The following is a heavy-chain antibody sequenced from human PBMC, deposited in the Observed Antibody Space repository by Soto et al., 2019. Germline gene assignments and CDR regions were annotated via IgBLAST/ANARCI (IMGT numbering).Heavy chain of an antibody. CDR1: GYTFTSYG. J-gene: IGHJ4*02. CDR2: ISAYNGNT. V-gene: IGHV1-18*01. CDR3: ARAXEGTWGYYDSSGYHFDY. Sequence: ASVEVSCKASGYTFTSYGISWVRQAPGQGLEWMGWISAYNGNTNYAQKLQGRVTMTTDTSTSTAYMELRSLRSDDTAVYYCARAXEGTWGYYDSSGYHFDYWGQGTLVTVSS. D-gene: IGHD3-22*01.